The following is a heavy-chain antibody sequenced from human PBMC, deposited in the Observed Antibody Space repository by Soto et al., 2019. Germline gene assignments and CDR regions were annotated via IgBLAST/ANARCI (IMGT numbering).Heavy chain of an antibody. CDR2: TSYDGSNN. Sequence: QVQLVESGGGVVQPGTSLRLSCVGSGFTFRSYVIHWVRQAPGKGLEWVALTSYDGSNNFYGYSVKGRFTISRDNSRNTVELQMDSLRLEDTALYYCARWGTTGGLDVWGQGTLVCVSS. V-gene: IGHV3-33*05. CDR1: GFTFRSYV. J-gene: IGHJ4*02. D-gene: IGHD3-16*01. CDR3: ARWGTTGGLDV.